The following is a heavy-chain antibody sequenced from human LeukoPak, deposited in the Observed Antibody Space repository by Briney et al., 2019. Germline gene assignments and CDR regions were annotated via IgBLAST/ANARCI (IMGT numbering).Heavy chain of an antibody. CDR3: ARDGALVGANTYYYYYYMDV. CDR1: GFTFSNAW. CDR2: IKSKTDGGTT. Sequence: KPGGSLRLSCAASGFTFSNAWMSWVRQAPGKGLEWVGRIKSKTDGGTTDYAAPVKGRFTISRDNAKNSLYLQMNSLRAEDTAVYYCARDGALVGANTYYYYYYMDVWGKGTTVTVSS. J-gene: IGHJ6*03. D-gene: IGHD1-26*01. V-gene: IGHV3-15*01.